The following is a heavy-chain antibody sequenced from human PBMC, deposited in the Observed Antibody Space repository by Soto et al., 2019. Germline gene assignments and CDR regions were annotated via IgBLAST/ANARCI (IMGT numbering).Heavy chain of an antibody. D-gene: IGHD2-8*01. Sequence: GASVKVSCKTSGYTFSGYSINWVRQAPGQGLEWMAWISTNSGNTHYAERLQGRVTVTLDKTARTAFMEMWGLTSDDTAVYFCARDNGYYDFWGQGTLVTVSS. J-gene: IGHJ4*02. CDR2: ISTNSGNT. CDR3: ARDNGYYDF. CDR1: GYTFSGYS. V-gene: IGHV1-18*01.